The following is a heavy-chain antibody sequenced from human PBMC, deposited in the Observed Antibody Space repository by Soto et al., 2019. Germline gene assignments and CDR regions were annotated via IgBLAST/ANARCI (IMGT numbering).Heavy chain of an antibody. CDR3: AKAILQWQKVEWFDH. V-gene: IGHV3-66*01. CDR1: GFTVGAKY. Sequence: EVKLVASGGGLVQPGGSLRLSCAASGFTVGAKYMSWVRQAPGKGLEWVSVLYGSGDTYYADSVRGRFTISRDSSKNTLYLQMNSLRLDDTGVYYCAKAILQWQKVEWFDHWGQGALVSVSS. J-gene: IGHJ5*02. CDR2: LYGSGDT. D-gene: IGHD6-19*01.